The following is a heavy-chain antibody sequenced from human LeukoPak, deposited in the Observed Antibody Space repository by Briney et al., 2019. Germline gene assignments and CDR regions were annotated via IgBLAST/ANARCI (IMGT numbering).Heavy chain of an antibody. Sequence: GGSLRLSCAASAFTVSSNCMIWVRQPPGKGLEWVSVIYSAGSTYNADFVKGRFTISRHNSKNTVYVQMDNLRPEDTAVYYCARVDTTLSYKLDYWGQGTLVTVSS. CDR3: ARVDTTLSYKLDY. CDR1: AFTVSSNC. D-gene: IGHD1-1*01. J-gene: IGHJ4*02. V-gene: IGHV3-53*04. CDR2: IYSAGST.